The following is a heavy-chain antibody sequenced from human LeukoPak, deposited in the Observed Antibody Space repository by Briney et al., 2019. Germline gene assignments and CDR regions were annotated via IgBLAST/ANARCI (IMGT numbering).Heavy chain of an antibody. V-gene: IGHV5-51*01. CDR1: GSSFTSYW. CDR2: IYPGDSDT. D-gene: IGHD3-10*01. CDR3: ARNFGEFPGWFDH. Sequence: GASLQISCKGSGSSFTSYWIGWVRQLPGKGLEWMGIIYPGDSDTRYSPSFQGQVTISADKSISTAYLQWSSLKASDTAMYYCARNFGEFPGWFDHWGQGTLVTVSS. J-gene: IGHJ5*02.